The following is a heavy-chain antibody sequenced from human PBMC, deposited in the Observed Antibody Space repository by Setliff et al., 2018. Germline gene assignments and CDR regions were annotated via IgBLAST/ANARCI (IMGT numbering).Heavy chain of an antibody. D-gene: IGHD3-16*02. Sequence: GGSLRLSCAASRFSFSSYWMSWVRQAPGKGLEWVANIKQDGSEKYYVDSVKGRITISRDNAKDSLYLQMNSLRAEDTAVYYCAREIRLGELSFCAFDIWGQGTMVTVSS. V-gene: IGHV3-7*01. J-gene: IGHJ3*02. CDR3: AREIRLGELSFCAFDI. CDR2: IKQDGSEK. CDR1: RFSFSSYW.